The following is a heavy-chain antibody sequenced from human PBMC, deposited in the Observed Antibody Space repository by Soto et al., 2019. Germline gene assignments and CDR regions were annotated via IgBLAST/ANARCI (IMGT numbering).Heavy chain of an antibody. CDR3: VKDDCSGGSCYGYYYYYGMDV. Sequence: PGGSLRLSCSASGFTFSSYAMHWVRQAPGKGLEYVSAISSNGGSTYYADSVKGRFTISRDNSKNTLYLQMSSLRAEDTAVYYCVKDDCSGGSCYGYYYYYGMDVWGQGTTVTVS. CDR2: ISSNGGST. J-gene: IGHJ6*02. CDR1: GFTFSSYA. V-gene: IGHV3-64D*06. D-gene: IGHD2-15*01.